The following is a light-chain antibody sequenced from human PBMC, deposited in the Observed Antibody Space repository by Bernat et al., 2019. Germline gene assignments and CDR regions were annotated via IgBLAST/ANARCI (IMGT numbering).Light chain of an antibody. J-gene: IGLJ3*02. CDR1: ISDVGGYKY. Sequence: QSALTQPRSVSGSPGPSVTISCTGTISDVGGYKYVSWYQHQPDKAPKLMIYDISKRPSGVPDRFSGARSGNTASLTISGLQAEDEADYHCCEQAGRCTWVFGGGTRLTVL. CDR3: CEQAGRCTWV. V-gene: IGLV2-11*01. CDR2: DIS.